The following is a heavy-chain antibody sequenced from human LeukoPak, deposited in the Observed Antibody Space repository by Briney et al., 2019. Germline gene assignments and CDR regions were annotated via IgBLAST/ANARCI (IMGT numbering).Heavy chain of an antibody. CDR2: ISSSGSTI. CDR3: ARDLTLDRHYYYGMDV. Sequence: GGSLRLSCAASGFTFSSYSMNWVRQAPGKGLEWVSSISSSGSTIYYADSVKGRFTISRDNAKNSLYLQMNSLRAEDTAVYYCARDLTLDRHYYYGMDVWGQGTTVTVSS. V-gene: IGHV3-21*04. J-gene: IGHJ6*02. D-gene: IGHD3-9*01. CDR1: GFTFSSYS.